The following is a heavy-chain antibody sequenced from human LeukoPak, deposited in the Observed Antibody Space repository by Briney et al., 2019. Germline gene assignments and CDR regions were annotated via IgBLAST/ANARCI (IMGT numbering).Heavy chain of an antibody. CDR1: GYTLTELS. V-gene: IGHV1-24*01. Sequence: GASVKVSCKVSGYTLTELSMHWVRQAPGKGLEWMGGFDPEDGETIYAQKFQGRVTMTEDTSTDTAYMELSSLRSEDTAVYYCAASWAIVGATAHYGMDVWGQGTTVTVSS. CDR3: AASWAIVGATAHYGMDV. CDR2: FDPEDGET. J-gene: IGHJ6*02. D-gene: IGHD1-26*01.